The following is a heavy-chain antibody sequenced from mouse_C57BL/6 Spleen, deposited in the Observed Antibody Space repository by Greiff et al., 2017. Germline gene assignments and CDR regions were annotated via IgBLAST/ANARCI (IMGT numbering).Heavy chain of an antibody. Sequence: EVHLVESGGGLVKPGGSLKLSCAASGFTFSDYGMHWVRQAPEKGLEWVAYISRGSSTIYYADTVKGRVTISRDNAKNTRFLQLTSLRSEDTAMYYCAMIYYGNSYAMDYWGQGTSVTVAS. CDR1: GFTFSDYG. CDR2: ISRGSSTI. J-gene: IGHJ4*01. V-gene: IGHV5-17*01. CDR3: AMIYYGNSYAMDY. D-gene: IGHD2-1*01.